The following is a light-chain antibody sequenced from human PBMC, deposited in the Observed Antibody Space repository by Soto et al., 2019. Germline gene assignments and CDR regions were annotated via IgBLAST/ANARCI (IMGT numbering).Light chain of an antibody. J-gene: IGKJ1*01. CDR1: RNIRDF. Sequence: DIQMTQSASSLSASLGDRVSIPCRASRNIRDFLNWYQQKPGKAPELLISSASSLQNGVPSRFSGSGSGTDFTLTIGSLQREDFATYFCQQTYGTPPTFGQGTRVEI. V-gene: IGKV1-39*01. CDR2: SAS. CDR3: QQTYGTPPT.